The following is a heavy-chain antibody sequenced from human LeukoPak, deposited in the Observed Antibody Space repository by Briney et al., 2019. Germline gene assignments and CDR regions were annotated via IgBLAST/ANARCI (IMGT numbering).Heavy chain of an antibody. CDR3: ARAGVGTYGMDV. Sequence: GGSLRLSCAASGFTFSSNGMHWVRQAPGKGLEWVALIWYDGSNKYYADSVKGRFSISRDDSKNTLYLQMNSLRAEDTAVYYCARAGVGTYGMDVWGQGTTVTVSS. CDR2: IWYDGSNK. J-gene: IGHJ6*02. V-gene: IGHV3-33*01. CDR1: GFTFSSNG. D-gene: IGHD1-14*01.